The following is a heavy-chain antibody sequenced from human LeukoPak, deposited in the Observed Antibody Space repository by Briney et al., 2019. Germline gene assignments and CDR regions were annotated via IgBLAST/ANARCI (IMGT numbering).Heavy chain of an antibody. CDR1: GFTFSGYD. CDR3: ARVRSRNSPGAFDI. Sequence: GGSLRLSCAASGFTFSGYDMSWVRQAPGKGLEWVSSISSSSSYIYYADSVKGRFTISRDNAKNSLYLQMNSLRAEDTAVYYCARVRSRNSPGAFDIWGQGTMVTVSS. CDR2: ISSSSSYI. V-gene: IGHV3-21*01. D-gene: IGHD1-14*01. J-gene: IGHJ3*02.